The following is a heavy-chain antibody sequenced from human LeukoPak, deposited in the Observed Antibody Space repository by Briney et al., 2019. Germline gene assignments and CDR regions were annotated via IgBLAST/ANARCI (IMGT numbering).Heavy chain of an antibody. Sequence: GGSLRLSCAASGFTVSSNYMSWVRQAPGRGLEWVSVIYSGGSTYYADSVKGRFTISRDNSKNTLYLQMNSLRAEDTAVYYCARDSPLWGDAFDIWRQGTMVTVSS. D-gene: IGHD3-16*01. CDR3: ARDSPLWGDAFDI. V-gene: IGHV3-53*01. J-gene: IGHJ3*02. CDR2: IYSGGST. CDR1: GFTVSSNY.